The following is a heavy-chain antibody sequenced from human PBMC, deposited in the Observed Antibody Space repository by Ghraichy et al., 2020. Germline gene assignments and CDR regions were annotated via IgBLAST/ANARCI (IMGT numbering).Heavy chain of an antibody. Sequence: SETLSLTCAVSGGAISSSAYSWTWVRQPPEKGLEWIAYVYYDGSTYYNPSLKSRVTISLDNSKNQFSLELTSVTAADPAVYYCPRALNYVGFDYWGQGTLVTVSS. CDR2: VYYDGST. V-gene: IGHV4-30-2*01. D-gene: IGHD1-7*01. J-gene: IGHJ4*02. CDR1: GGAISSSAYS. CDR3: PRALNYVGFDY.